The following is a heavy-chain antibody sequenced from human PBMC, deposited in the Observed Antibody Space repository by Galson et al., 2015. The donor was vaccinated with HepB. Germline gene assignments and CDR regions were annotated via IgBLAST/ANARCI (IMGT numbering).Heavy chain of an antibody. CDR3: ASARYSASPPDY. Sequence: SVKVSCKASGFSLSNYGISWVRQAPGQGLEWMGWIGLYNENPNYAQKFQSRVTVTTDTSTKTAYMELRSLRSDDTAVYYCASARYSASPPDYWGQGTLVTVSS. CDR1: GFSLSNYG. CDR2: IGLYNENP. V-gene: IGHV1-18*01. D-gene: IGHD1-26*01. J-gene: IGHJ4*02.